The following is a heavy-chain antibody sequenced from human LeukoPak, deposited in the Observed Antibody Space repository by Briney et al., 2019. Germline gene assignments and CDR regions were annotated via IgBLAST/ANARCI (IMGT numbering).Heavy chain of an antibody. D-gene: IGHD5-12*01. CDR3: AKDSGPWGVNTLYYFDY. J-gene: IGHJ4*02. V-gene: IGHV3-30*02. CDR1: GFTFSSYG. Sequence: GGSLRLSCAASGFTFSSYGMHWVRQAQGKGLEWVAFIRYDGSNKYYADSVKGRFTISRDNSKNTLYLQMNSLRAEDTAVYYCAKDSGPWGVNTLYYFDYWGQGTLVTVSS. CDR2: IRYDGSNK.